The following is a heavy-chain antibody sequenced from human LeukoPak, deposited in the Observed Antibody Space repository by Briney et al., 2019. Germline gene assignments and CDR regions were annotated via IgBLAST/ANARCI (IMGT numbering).Heavy chain of an antibody. CDR2: IYPRDSDT. CDR1: GYSFTTYW. J-gene: IGHJ3*02. CDR3: ARRGSGAFDI. V-gene: IGHV5-51*01. D-gene: IGHD3-16*01. Sequence: HGESLKISCKDSGYSFTTYWIAWVRQMPGKGLEWMGIIYPRDSDTIYSPSFQGQVTISADKSISTAYLQWSSLKASDTAMYYCARRGSGAFDIWGQGTMVTVYS.